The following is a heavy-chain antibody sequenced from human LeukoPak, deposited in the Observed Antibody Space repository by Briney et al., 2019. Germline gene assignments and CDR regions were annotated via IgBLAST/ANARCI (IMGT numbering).Heavy chain of an antibody. CDR2: ISSSGGST. CDR1: GFTFSSYA. V-gene: IGHV3-23*01. Sequence: GGSLRLSCAASGFTFSSYAMTCVRQAPGKGLEWVSAISSSGGSTYYPDSVKGRFTISRDNSKNTLFLQMNSLRAEDTAVYYCAKATTRDSSNTFDHWGQGILVTVSS. J-gene: IGHJ4*02. CDR3: AKATTRDSSNTFDH. D-gene: IGHD3-22*01.